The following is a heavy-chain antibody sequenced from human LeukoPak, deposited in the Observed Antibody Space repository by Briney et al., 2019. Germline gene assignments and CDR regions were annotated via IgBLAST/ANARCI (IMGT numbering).Heavy chain of an antibody. J-gene: IGHJ3*02. V-gene: IGHV3-64*01. CDR1: GFTLSSYA. CDR3: ARALTFYYSHAFDI. CDR2: ISSNGVST. Sequence: GGSLRLSCAVSGFTLSSYAMHWVGQAPGKGLEYVLIISSNGVSTYYANSVKARLTISRVNSTITPYLQMGSLRAEDMAVYYCARALTFYYSHAFDIWGQATMVTVSS. D-gene: IGHD2/OR15-2a*01.